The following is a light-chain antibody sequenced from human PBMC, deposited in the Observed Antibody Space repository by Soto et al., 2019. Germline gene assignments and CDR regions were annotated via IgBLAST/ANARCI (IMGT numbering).Light chain of an antibody. V-gene: IGLV1-44*01. J-gene: IGLJ2*01. Sequence: QSVLTQPPSASGTPGQRVTISCSGASPNIGSNSVNWYQQPPGTAPKLLIYSNNQRPSGVPDRFSGSKSGTSASLAIIGLQSEDEADYYCATWDDSLNGVVFGGGTKLTVL. CDR2: SNN. CDR1: SPNIGSNS. CDR3: ATWDDSLNGVV.